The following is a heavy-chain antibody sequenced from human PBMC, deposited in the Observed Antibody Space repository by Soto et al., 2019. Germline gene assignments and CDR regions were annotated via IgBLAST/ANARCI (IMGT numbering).Heavy chain of an antibody. CDR2: ISGSDGKT. V-gene: IGHV3-23*01. CDR1: GFSFGSYA. J-gene: IGHJ4*02. CDR3: ARWSYLDY. Sequence: GGSLRLSCAASGFSFGSYALSWVRQAPGKGLEWVSTISGSDGKTFYADAVKGRFSISRDTSQNTLYLQMNSLRADDTAIYYCARWSYLDYWGQGTQVTVSS. D-gene: IGHD3-3*01.